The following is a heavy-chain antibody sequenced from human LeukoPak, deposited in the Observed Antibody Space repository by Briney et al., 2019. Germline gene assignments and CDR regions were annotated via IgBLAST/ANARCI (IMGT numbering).Heavy chain of an antibody. Sequence: SETLSLTCTVSGGSFSSGSYYWSWIRQPPGKGLEWIGYIYYSGSTNYNPSLKSRVTISVDTSKNQFSLKLSSVTAADTAVYYCARSSIVVVTATADAFDIWGQGTMVTVSS. D-gene: IGHD2-21*02. V-gene: IGHV4-61*01. CDR2: IYYSGST. CDR3: ARSSIVVVTATADAFDI. CDR1: GGSFSSGSYY. J-gene: IGHJ3*02.